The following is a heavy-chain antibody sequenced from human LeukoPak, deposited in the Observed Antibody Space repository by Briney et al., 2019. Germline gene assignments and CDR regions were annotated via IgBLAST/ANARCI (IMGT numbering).Heavy chain of an antibody. V-gene: IGHV1-18*01. D-gene: IGHD6-13*01. CDR3: ARGGYSSSWPPTRWFDP. CDR1: GYTFTSYG. CDR2: ISAYDGNT. Sequence: ASVKVSCKASGYTFTSYGVYWVRQAPGQGLEWMGWISAYDGNTYYAQKLQGRVTMTTDTSTSTAYMELRSLRSDDTAVYYCARGGYSSSWPPTRWFDPWGQGTLVTVSS. J-gene: IGHJ5*02.